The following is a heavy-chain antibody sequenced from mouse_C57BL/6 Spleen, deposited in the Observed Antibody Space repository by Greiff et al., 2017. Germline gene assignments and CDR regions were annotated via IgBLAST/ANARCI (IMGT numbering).Heavy chain of an antibody. J-gene: IGHJ2*01. CDR3: AKGELNCDGGYFDY. CDR2: ISSGSSTI. CDR1: GFTFSDYG. V-gene: IGHV5-17*01. Sequence: EVQGVESGGGLVKPGGSLKLSCAASGFTFSDYGMHWVRQAPEKGLEWVAYISSGSSTIYYADTVKGRFTISRDNAKNTLFLQMTSLRSEDTAMYDCAKGELNCDGGYFDYWGQGTTLTVSS. D-gene: IGHD4-1*01.